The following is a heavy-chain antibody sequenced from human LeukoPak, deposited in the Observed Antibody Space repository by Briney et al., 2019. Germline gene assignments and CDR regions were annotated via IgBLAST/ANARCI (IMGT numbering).Heavy chain of an antibody. CDR2: ISHTGSI. CDR3: ARLLNSNYYYYSYMDV. D-gene: IGHD1-7*01. CDR1: GGSFSGHS. J-gene: IGHJ6*03. Sequence: PSETLSLTCAVYGGSFSGHSWSWIRQAPGKGLEWIGEISHTGSINYNPSLKSRVTISADTSKNQFSLRLSSVTAADTAVYYCARLLNSNYYYYSYMDVWGKGTTVTVSS. V-gene: IGHV4-34*01.